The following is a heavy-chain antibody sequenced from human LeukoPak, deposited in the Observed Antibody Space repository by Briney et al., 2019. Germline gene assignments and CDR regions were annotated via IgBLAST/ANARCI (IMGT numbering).Heavy chain of an antibody. Sequence: GGSLGLSCAASGFTFSSYSMNWVRQAPGKGLEWVSSISSSSSYIYYADSVKGRFTISRDNAKNSLYLQMNSLRAEDTAVYYCARDDYYDSSGLNAFDIWGQGTMVTVSS. CDR1: GFTFSSYS. CDR3: ARDDYYDSSGLNAFDI. J-gene: IGHJ3*02. CDR2: ISSSSSYI. V-gene: IGHV3-21*01. D-gene: IGHD3-22*01.